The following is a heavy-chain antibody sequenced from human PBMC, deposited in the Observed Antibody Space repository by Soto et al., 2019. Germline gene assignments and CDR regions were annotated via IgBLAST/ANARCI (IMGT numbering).Heavy chain of an antibody. CDR3: ARDTGGAAYNSGWFGY. CDR2: IKQDGSEK. CDR1: GFTFSSYW. D-gene: IGHD6-19*01. J-gene: IGHJ4*02. V-gene: IGHV3-7*01. Sequence: PGGSLRLSCAASGFTFSSYWMSWVRQAPGKGLEWVANIKQDGSEKYYVDSVKGRFTISRDNAKNSLNLQMNSLRAEDTAVYYCARDTGGAAYNSGWFGYWGQGTLVTVSS.